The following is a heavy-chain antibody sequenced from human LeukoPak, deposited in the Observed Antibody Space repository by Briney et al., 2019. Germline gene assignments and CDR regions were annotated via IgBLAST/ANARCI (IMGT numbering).Heavy chain of an antibody. Sequence: PGGSLRLSCAASGFTFSSYWMHWVRQAPGKGLVWVSRINSDGSSTSYADSVKGRFTISRDNAKNTLYLQMNSLRAEDTAVYYCARFYIQVGALLYWGQGTLVTVSS. J-gene: IGHJ4*02. V-gene: IGHV3-74*01. D-gene: IGHD1-26*01. CDR2: INSDGSST. CDR1: GFTFSSYW. CDR3: ARFYIQVGALLY.